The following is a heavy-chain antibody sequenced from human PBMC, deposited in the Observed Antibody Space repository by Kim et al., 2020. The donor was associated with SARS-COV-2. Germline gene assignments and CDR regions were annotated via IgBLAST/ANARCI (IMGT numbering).Heavy chain of an antibody. D-gene: IGHD5-18*01. J-gene: IGHJ4*02. CDR3: ARGHRIPQFDY. Sequence: IYYADSVKGRFTISRDNAKTSLYLQMNSLRAEDTAVYYCARGHRIPQFDYWGQGTLVTVSS. V-gene: IGHV3-21*01. CDR2: I.